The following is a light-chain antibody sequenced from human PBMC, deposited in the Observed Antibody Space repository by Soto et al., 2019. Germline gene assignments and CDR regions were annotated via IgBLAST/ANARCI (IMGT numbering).Light chain of an antibody. CDR1: QSVSSY. CDR3: QQRSNWLTT. Sequence: EIVLTQSPATLSLSPGERATLSCRASQSVSSYLAWNQQKPGQAPRLLIYDASNRATGIPARFSGSGSGTDFTLTISSLEPEDFAVYYCQQRSNWLTTFGQGTRLEIK. V-gene: IGKV3-11*01. CDR2: DAS. J-gene: IGKJ5*01.